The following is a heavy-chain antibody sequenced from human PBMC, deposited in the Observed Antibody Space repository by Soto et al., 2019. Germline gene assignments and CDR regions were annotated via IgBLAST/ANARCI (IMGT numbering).Heavy chain of an antibody. D-gene: IGHD6-19*01. V-gene: IGHV3-23*01. J-gene: IGHJ4*02. Sequence: GSLRLSCAASGFTFSTYAMNWVRQAPGKGLEWVSGISGSGDSTYYADSVKGRFTVSRDNSKSTLYLQMNSLRAEDTAVFYCAKERSSGWSFDYWGQGTLVTVSS. CDR2: ISGSGDST. CDR1: GFTFSTYA. CDR3: AKERSSGWSFDY.